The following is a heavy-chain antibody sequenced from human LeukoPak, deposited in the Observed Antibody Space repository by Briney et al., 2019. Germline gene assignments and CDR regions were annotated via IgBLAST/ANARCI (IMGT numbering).Heavy chain of an antibody. CDR1: GFTFSSYA. J-gene: IGHJ4*02. Sequence: GGSLRLSCAPSGFTFSSYAMSWVRQAPGKGLEWVSAISGSGGSTYYADSVKGRFTISRDNSKNTLYLQMNSLRAEDTAVYYCAKDTTVVTLIEYYFDYWGQGTLVTVSS. V-gene: IGHV3-23*01. D-gene: IGHD4-23*01. CDR2: ISGSGGST. CDR3: AKDTTVVTLIEYYFDY.